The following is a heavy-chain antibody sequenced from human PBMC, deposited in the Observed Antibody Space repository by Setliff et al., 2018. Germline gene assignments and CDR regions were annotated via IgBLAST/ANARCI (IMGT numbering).Heavy chain of an antibody. J-gene: IGHJ4*02. CDR3: ARTCSGSGCYAGLES. D-gene: IGHD2-15*01. Sequence: GGSLRLSCAASGFTFSSYWMHWVRQAPGKGLVWVSRINPDGSDTTYADSVKGRFTISRDSAKNTVYLQMNSLRVEDTAVYYCARTCSGSGCYAGLESWGQGTPVTVSS. V-gene: IGHV3-74*01. CDR1: GFTFSSYW. CDR2: INPDGSDT.